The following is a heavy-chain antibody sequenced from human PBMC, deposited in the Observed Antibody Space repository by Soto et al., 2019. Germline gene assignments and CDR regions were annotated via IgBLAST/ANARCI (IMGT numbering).Heavy chain of an antibody. CDR3: ARSTGTLRSRNCDY. CDR1: GGSITSYH. J-gene: IGHJ4*02. V-gene: IGHV4-59*12. Sequence: SETVSLAGVVCGGSITSYHWSWIRQFPGKGLEWIGSIYHTGSTYYSKSLRSRLTMSVDTSKSQFSLRLSSVTAADTAVYYCARSTGTLRSRNCDYWGQGSLVTVSS. CDR2: IYHTGST. D-gene: IGHD1-1*01.